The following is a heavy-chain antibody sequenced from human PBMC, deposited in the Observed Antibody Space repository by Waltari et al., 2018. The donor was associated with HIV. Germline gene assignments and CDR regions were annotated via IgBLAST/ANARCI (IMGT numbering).Heavy chain of an antibody. CDR2: ISSSSSYI. CDR3: ARVNHYYGMDV. V-gene: IGHV3-21*01. Sequence: EVQLVESGGGLVKPGGSRRISCAASGFTLSSYSMNWVRQAPGKGLEWVSSISSSSSYIYYADSVKGRFTISRDNAKNSLYLQMNSLSAEDTAVYYCARVNHYYGMDVWGQGTTVTVSS. CDR1: GFTLSSYS. J-gene: IGHJ6*02.